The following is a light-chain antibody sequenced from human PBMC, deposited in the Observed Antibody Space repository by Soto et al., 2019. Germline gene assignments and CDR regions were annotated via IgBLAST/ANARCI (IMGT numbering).Light chain of an antibody. CDR1: SSDIGGYNY. J-gene: IGLJ2*01. Sequence: QSALTQPASVSGSPGQSITISCTGTSSDIGGYNYVSWYQQHPGKAPKLMIYEVSNRPSGVSNRVGGFKSGNTASLTISGLQGEEGGDNCCSSNASSNTQVIFVGGTNLTVL. CDR3: SSNASSNTQVI. CDR2: EVS. V-gene: IGLV2-14*01.